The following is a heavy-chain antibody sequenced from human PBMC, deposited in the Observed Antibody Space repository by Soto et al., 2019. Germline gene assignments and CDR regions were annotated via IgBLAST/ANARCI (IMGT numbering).Heavy chain of an antibody. CDR1: GYTFTSYG. CDR2: ISAYNGNT. J-gene: IGHJ4*02. CDR3: ARESSSSCQGY. D-gene: IGHD6-13*01. V-gene: IGHV1-18*01. Sequence: QVQLVQSGAEVKKPGASVKVSCKASGYTFTSYGISWVRQAPGQGLEWMGRISAYNGNTNYAQKLQGRVTMTTATTTRTAYMELRSVRSDDAAVYYCARESSSSCQGYWGQGTLVTVSS.